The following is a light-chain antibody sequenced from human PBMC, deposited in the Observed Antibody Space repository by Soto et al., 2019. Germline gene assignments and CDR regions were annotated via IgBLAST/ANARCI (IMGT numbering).Light chain of an antibody. CDR1: QSVSSSF. CDR2: GAS. J-gene: IGKJ1*01. CDR3: RQYDSSLT. Sequence: DIVLTQSPASLSLAPEERATLSCRASQSVSSSFLAWYQQKPGQAPRLLIYGASRRATGIADRFTGSGSGTDFTLTISRLEPEDFAVYYCRQYDSSLTFGLGTKVEIK. V-gene: IGKV3-20*01.